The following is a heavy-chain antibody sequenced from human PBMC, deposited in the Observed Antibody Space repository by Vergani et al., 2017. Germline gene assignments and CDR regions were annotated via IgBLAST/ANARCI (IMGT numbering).Heavy chain of an antibody. CDR3: GREYSSSSGPDYNYYYYMDG. D-gene: IGHD6-6*01. V-gene: IGHV3-11*01. CDR1: GFPFSDYY. Sequence: VQLVESGGGLVQPGGSLRLFCAASGFPFSDYYMSWIRQAPGKGLEWVSYISSSGSTIYYADSVKGRFTISSDNAKNSLYLQMNSLRAEDTAVYYSGREYSSSSGPDYNYYYYMDGGGKGTTVTVSS. J-gene: IGHJ6*03. CDR2: ISSSGSTI.